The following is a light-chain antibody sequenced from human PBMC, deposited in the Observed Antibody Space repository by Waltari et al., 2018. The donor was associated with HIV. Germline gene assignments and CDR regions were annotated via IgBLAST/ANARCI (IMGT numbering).Light chain of an antibody. Sequence: QSVLTQPPSVSGAPGQRATISCTGSSSNIGAGYDLHWYQQLPGTAPKLLIYGNGNRPSGVPDRFSGSKSGTSASLAITGLQAEDEADYYCQSYDSSLSGWVFGGGTKLTVL. CDR2: GNG. V-gene: IGLV1-40*01. CDR3: QSYDSSLSGWV. J-gene: IGLJ3*02. CDR1: SSNIGAGYD.